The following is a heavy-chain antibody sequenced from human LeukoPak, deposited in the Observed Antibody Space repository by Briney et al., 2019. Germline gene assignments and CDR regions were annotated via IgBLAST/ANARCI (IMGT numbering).Heavy chain of an antibody. D-gene: IGHD5-24*01. CDR1: GFTFSNYA. J-gene: IGHJ4*02. V-gene: IGHV3-7*04. Sequence: GGSLRLSCAASGFTFSNYAMAWVRQAPGKGLEWVANIKQDGSKKSYVDSVKGRFTISRDNAKNSLYLQMNSLRAEDTAIYYCTRVGYIDEGIDYWGQGTLVTVSS. CDR2: IKQDGSKK. CDR3: TRVGYIDEGIDY.